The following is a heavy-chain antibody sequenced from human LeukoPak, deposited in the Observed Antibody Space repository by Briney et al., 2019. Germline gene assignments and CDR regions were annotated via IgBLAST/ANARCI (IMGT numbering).Heavy chain of an antibody. CDR2: VNPSSGST. CDR1: GYTFTSYF. D-gene: IGHD3-16*01. Sequence: ASVKVSCKASGYTFTSYFMHWVRQAPGQGLEWMGVVNPSSGSTTYSQKFQGRVTMTRDTSTSTVYMDLGSLRSDDTAVYYCATQRGSYLWGTDFDYWGQGTLVTVSS. CDR3: ATQRGSYLWGTDFDY. J-gene: IGHJ4*02. V-gene: IGHV1-46*01.